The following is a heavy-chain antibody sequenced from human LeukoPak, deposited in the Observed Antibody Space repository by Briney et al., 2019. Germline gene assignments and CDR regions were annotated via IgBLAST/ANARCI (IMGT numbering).Heavy chain of an antibody. CDR1: GYTFTGYY. J-gene: IGHJ5*02. V-gene: IGHV1-2*06. Sequence: ASVKVSCKASGYTFTGYYIHWVRQAPGQGLEWMGRINPNTGGTNYAQKFQGRVTMTRDTSITTAYMELSRLTSDDTAIYYCVKVPPSITAAGNWLDPWGQGALVTVSS. CDR2: INPNTGGT. CDR3: VKVPPSITAAGNWLDP. D-gene: IGHD6-13*01.